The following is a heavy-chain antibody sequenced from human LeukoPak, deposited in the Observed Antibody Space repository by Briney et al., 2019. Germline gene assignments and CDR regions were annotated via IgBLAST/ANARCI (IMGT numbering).Heavy chain of an antibody. D-gene: IGHD2-21*02. CDR3: AKDRGAYCGGDCPKYFQH. Sequence: PGGSLRPSCATSGFTFTNYWMSWFRQAPGKGPEWVAFIRYDGSNKYYADSVKGRFTISRDNSKNTLYLQMNSLRAEDTAVYYCAKDRGAYCGGDCPKYFQHWGQGTLVTVSS. CDR2: IRYDGSNK. V-gene: IGHV3-30*02. CDR1: GFTFTNYW. J-gene: IGHJ1*01.